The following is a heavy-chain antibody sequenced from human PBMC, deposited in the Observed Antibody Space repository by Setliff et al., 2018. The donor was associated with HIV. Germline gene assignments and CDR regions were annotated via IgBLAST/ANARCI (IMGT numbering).Heavy chain of an antibody. CDR1: GGTFSSYA. CDR2: IIPIFGTA. V-gene: IGHV1-69*05. Sequence: SVKVSCKASGGTFSSYAISWVRQAPGQGLEWMGGIIPIFGTANYAQKFQGRVTITTDESTSTAYMELSSLRSEDTAVYYCARGEQQLLLVGSYDYWGQGTLVTVSS. CDR3: ARGEQQLLLVGSYDY. J-gene: IGHJ4*02. D-gene: IGHD6-13*01.